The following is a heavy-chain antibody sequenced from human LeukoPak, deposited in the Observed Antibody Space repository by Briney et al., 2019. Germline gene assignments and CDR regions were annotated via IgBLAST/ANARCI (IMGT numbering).Heavy chain of an antibody. Sequence: ASVKVSCKASGYTFTMYYIHWVRQAPGQGLEWMGIIHPTVGDTTYAQKFQGRVTKTRDMSTGTVYMDLSSLRSEDTAVYYCARYGFSSVWQGGWHAFDIWGQGTTVTVSS. D-gene: IGHD6-25*01. CDR1: GYTFTMYY. J-gene: IGHJ3*02. V-gene: IGHV1-46*01. CDR3: ARYGFSSVWQGGWHAFDI. CDR2: IHPTVGDT.